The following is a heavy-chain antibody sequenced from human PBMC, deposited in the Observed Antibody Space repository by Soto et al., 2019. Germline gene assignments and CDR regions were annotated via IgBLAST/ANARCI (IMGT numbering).Heavy chain of an antibody. CDR1: GGSIRSSGYY. D-gene: IGHD3-22*01. Sequence: AIAFTVSGGSIRSSGYYWSWHRPHPGKSLKWIGYIIYSWSTYYNPSLKSLVTISIDTSKNQFSLKLSYVTAADTAVNDCARGLYYDSSGSNYFDYWGQETLVTVSS. CDR2: IIYSWST. CDR3: ARGLYYDSSGSNYFDY. V-gene: IGHV4-31*01. J-gene: IGHJ4*02.